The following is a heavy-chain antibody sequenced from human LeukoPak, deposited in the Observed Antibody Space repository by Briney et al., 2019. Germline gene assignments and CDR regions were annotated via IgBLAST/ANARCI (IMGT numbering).Heavy chain of an antibody. J-gene: IGHJ4*02. Sequence: GGSLRLSCAACRFAFSSYSMSWLRQAPGKGLEWVSTIHDDGGKSYYADSVKGRFTISRDNSRNTLNLQMDGLRAEDTALYDCARDWRSQGKDTSGSYFAPLDHWGQGTQVTVSS. D-gene: IGHD3-10*01. CDR3: ARDWRSQGKDTSGSYFAPLDH. CDR1: RFAFSSYS. V-gene: IGHV3-23*01. CDR2: IHDDGGKS.